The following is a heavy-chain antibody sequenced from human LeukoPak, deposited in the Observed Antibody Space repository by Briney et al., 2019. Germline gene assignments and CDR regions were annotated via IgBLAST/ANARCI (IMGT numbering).Heavy chain of an antibody. CDR2: INHSGST. CDR3: ARGRYSSSSKRINAFDI. Sequence: SETLSLTCTVSGGSISGYYWSWIRQPPGKGLEWIGEINHSGSTNYNPSLKSRVTISVDTSKNQFSLKLSSVTAADTAVYYCARGRYSSSSKRINAFDIWAKGQWSPSLQ. CDR1: GGSISGYY. V-gene: IGHV4-34*01. J-gene: IGHJ3*02. D-gene: IGHD6-13*01.